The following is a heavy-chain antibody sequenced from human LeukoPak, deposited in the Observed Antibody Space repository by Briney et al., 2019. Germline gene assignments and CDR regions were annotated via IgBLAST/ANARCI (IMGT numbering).Heavy chain of an antibody. Sequence: PGRSLRLSCAASGFTFSNYWMSWVRRAPGKGLEWVANIKQDGSDKYYVDSVRGRFTISRDNAQNSLYLQMNSLRAEDTAMYYCAKTYYYSSGNFWGQGTLVTVSS. CDR3: AKTYYYSSGNF. D-gene: IGHD3-10*01. V-gene: IGHV3-7*01. CDR2: IKQDGSDK. J-gene: IGHJ4*02. CDR1: GFTFSNYW.